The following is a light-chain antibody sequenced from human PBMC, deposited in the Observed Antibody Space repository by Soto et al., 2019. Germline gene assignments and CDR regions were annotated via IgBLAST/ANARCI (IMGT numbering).Light chain of an antibody. CDR3: CSYAGNSEV. Sequence: QSVLTQPASVSGSPGQSITIPCTGTSGDVGGYNLVSWYQQHPGKAPNLMIYEVTERPSGVSNRFSGSKSGNTASLTISGLQPDDEADYYCCSYAGNSEVFGTGTKVTVL. CDR2: EVT. V-gene: IGLV2-23*02. J-gene: IGLJ1*01. CDR1: SGDVGGYNL.